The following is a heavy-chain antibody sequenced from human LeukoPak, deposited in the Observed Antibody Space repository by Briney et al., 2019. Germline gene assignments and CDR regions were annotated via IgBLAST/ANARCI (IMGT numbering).Heavy chain of an antibody. Sequence: KPSETLPLTCAVYGGSFSGYYWSWIRQPPGKGLEWIGEINHSGSTNYNPSLKSRVTISVDTSKNQFSLKLSSVTAADTAVYYCARHIGSGWYRVGFDPWGQGTLVTVSS. CDR3: ARHIGSGWYRVGFDP. D-gene: IGHD6-19*01. J-gene: IGHJ5*02. V-gene: IGHV4-34*01. CDR2: INHSGST. CDR1: GGSFSGYY.